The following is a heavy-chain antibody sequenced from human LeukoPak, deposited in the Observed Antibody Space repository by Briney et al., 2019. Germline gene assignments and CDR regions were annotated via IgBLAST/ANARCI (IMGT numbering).Heavy chain of an antibody. Sequence: PGGSLRLSCAASGFSFSIFAMHWVRQAPGKQLEYVSAITSNGGSTYYADSVKGRFTISRDNSKNTLYLQMNSLRAEDTAVYYCARCARDYPYYMDVWGKGTTVTVSS. V-gene: IGHV3-64*02. CDR1: GFSFSIFA. CDR2: ITSNGGST. J-gene: IGHJ6*03. D-gene: IGHD3-16*01. CDR3: ARCARDYPYYMDV.